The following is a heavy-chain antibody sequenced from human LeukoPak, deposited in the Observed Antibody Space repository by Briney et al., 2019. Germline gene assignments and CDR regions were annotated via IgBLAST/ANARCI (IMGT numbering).Heavy chain of an antibody. V-gene: IGHV3-23*01. CDR3: AKCDDYGDYVWGGVDY. CDR1: GFTFSSYA. CDR2: ISGSGGST. D-gene: IGHD4-17*01. J-gene: IGHJ4*02. Sequence: GGSLRLSCAASGFTFSSYAMSWVRQAPGKGLEWVSAISGSGGSTYYADSVKGRFTISRDNSKNTLYLQMNSLRAEDTAVYYCAKCDDYGDYVWGGVDYWGQGTLVTVSS.